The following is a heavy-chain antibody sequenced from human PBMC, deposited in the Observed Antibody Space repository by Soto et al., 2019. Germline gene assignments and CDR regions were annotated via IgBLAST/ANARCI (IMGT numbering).Heavy chain of an antibody. CDR3: ARDRPSLVDTAMDLDY. J-gene: IGHJ4*02. V-gene: IGHV4-34*01. Sequence: SETLSLTCAVYGGSFSGYYWSWIRQPPGKGLEWIGEINHSGSTNYNPSLKSRVTISVDTSKNQFSLKLSSVTAADTAVYYCARDRPSLVDTAMDLDYWGQGTLVTVSS. CDR2: INHSGST. CDR1: GGSFSGYY. D-gene: IGHD5-18*01.